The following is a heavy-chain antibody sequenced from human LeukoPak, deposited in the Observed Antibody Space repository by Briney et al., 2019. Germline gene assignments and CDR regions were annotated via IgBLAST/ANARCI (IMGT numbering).Heavy chain of an antibody. V-gene: IGHV5-51*01. D-gene: IGHD5-18*01. CDR1: GYSFTNYW. CDR3: ARARGYSYGSTDY. CDR2: IFPGDSDI. Sequence: PGESLKISCKGSGYSFTNYWIGWVRQMPGKGLEWMGIIFPGDSDIRYNPSFQGQVTISADRSINTAYLQWGSLKASDTAMYYCARARGYSYGSTDYWGQGTLVTVSS. J-gene: IGHJ4*02.